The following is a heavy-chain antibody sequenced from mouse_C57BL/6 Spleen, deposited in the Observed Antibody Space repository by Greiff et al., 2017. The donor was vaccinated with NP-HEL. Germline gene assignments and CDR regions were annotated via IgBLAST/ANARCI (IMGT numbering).Heavy chain of an antibody. CDR1: GYTFTSYG. CDR2: IYPRSGNT. J-gene: IGHJ2*01. V-gene: IGHV1-81*01. CDR3: ARVRDYYGSFDY. D-gene: IGHD1-1*01. Sequence: QVQLKQSGAELARPGASVKLSCKASGYTFTSYGISWVKQRTGQGLEWIGEIYPRSGNTYYNEKFKGKATLTADKSSSTAYMELRSLTSEDSAVYFCARVRDYYGSFDYWGQGTTLTVSS.